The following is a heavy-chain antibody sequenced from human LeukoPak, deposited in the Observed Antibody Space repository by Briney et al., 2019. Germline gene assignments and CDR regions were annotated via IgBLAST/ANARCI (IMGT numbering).Heavy chain of an antibody. D-gene: IGHD6-13*01. CDR2: IRSKTYGGTT. CDR3: ARPAIAGDFDS. CDR1: GFTFGDYA. Sequence: GGSLRLSCTASGFTFGDYAMSWVRQAPGKGLEWVGFIRSKTYGGTTEYAASVKGRFTISRDDSKSIAYLQMNSLKTEDTAVYYCARPAIAGDFDSWGQGTLVTVSS. J-gene: IGHJ4*02. V-gene: IGHV3-49*04.